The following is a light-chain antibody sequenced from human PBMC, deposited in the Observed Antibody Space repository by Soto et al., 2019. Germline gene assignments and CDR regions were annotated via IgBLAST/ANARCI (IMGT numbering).Light chain of an antibody. J-gene: IGKJ5*01. CDR1: QDINIY. Sequence: DLQMTQSPSSLFASVGDRVTITCQATQDINIYLNWYQQKPGKAPNLLIYVASNLEIGVPSRFSGSGSGTHFTFTISSLQTEDIGTYYCQQYDILPITFGRGTRLEIK. V-gene: IGKV1-33*01. CDR3: QQYDILPIT. CDR2: VAS.